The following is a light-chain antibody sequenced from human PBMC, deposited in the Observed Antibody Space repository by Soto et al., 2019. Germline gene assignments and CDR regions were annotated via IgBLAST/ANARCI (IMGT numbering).Light chain of an antibody. CDR3: QQYNSYSSFT. Sequence: DIQMTQSPSTLSASVGARVTITCRASQSISSWLAWYQQKPGKAPKVLIYDASSLESGGPSRFSGSGSGTEFTLTISSLQPDDFATYYCQQYNSYSSFTFGQGTKLEIK. CDR2: DAS. V-gene: IGKV1-5*01. J-gene: IGKJ2*01. CDR1: QSISSW.